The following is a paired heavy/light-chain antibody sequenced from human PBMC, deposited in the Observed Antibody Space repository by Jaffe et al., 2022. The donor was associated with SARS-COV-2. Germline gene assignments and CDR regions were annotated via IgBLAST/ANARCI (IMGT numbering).Heavy chain of an antibody. CDR2: ISGRGGST. V-gene: IGHV3-23*01. D-gene: IGHD7-27*01. J-gene: IGHJ6*02. CDR1: GFTFRSYA. CDR3: AKDLGSPHPPYYSYGVDV. Sequence: EVQLLESGGGLVQPGGSLRLSCAASGFTFRSYAMSWVRQAPGKGLEWVSSISGRGGSTYYADSVKGRFTISRDTSKNTLYLQMNSLRAEDTAVYYCAKDLGSPHPPYYSYGVDVWGQGTTVTVSS.
Light chain of an antibody. J-gene: IGKJ1*01. Sequence: DIVMTQSPLSLSVTPGEPASISCRSSQSLLHSTGYNYLNWYLQKPGQSPQLLIYLDANRASGVPDRFSGSGSGTDFTLKISRVEAEDVGVYFCMQALQTPWTFGQGTKVEIK. CDR1: QSLLHSTGYNY. V-gene: IGKV2-28*01. CDR2: LDA. CDR3: MQALQTPWT.